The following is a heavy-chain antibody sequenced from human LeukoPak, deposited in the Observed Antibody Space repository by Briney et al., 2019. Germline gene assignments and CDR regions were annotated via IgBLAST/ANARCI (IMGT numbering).Heavy chain of an antibody. CDR2: IYYSGST. CDR3: ARVRGHSSSWYRDAFDI. D-gene: IGHD6-13*01. J-gene: IGHJ3*02. Sequence: PSETLSLTCTVSGGSISSSSYYWGWIRQPPGKGLEWIGSIYYSGSTNYNPSLKSRVTISVDTSKNQFSLKLSSVTAADTAVYYCARVRGHSSSWYRDAFDIWGQGTMVTVSS. V-gene: IGHV4-39*07. CDR1: GGSISSSSYY.